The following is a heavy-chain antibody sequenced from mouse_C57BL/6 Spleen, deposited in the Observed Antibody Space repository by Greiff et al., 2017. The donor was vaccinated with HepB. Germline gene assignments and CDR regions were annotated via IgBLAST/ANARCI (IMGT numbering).Heavy chain of an antibody. D-gene: IGHD2-4*01. CDR2: IDPSDSYT. Sequence: VQLQQPGAELVMPGASVKLSCKASGYTFPSYWMHWVKQRPGQGLEWIGEIDPSDSYTNYNQKFKGKSTLTVDKSSSTAYMQLSSLKSEDSAVYYRARNDYDGGWFADWGKGTVVTVSA. J-gene: IGHJ3*01. CDR1: GYTFPSYW. CDR3: ARNDYDGGWFAD. V-gene: IGHV1-69*01.